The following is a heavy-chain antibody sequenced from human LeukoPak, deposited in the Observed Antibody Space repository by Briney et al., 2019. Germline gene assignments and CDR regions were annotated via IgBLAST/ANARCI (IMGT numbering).Heavy chain of an antibody. Sequence: GGSLRLSCAASGFTFSSYWMNWVRQAPGKGLVWVSRNASDGSSTTYADSVKGRFSISRDNAKNTLYLQMNSLRVEDTAVYYCARGRPHGNDYWGQGTLVTVSS. V-gene: IGHV3-74*01. J-gene: IGHJ4*02. CDR2: NASDGSST. D-gene: IGHD4-23*01. CDR1: GFTFSSYW. CDR3: ARGRPHGNDY.